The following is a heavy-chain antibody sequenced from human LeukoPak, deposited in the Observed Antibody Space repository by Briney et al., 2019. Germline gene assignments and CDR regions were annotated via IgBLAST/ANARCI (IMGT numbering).Heavy chain of an antibody. CDR2: INPNSGGT. J-gene: IGHJ6*02. CDR3: ARPLSPVAGYYYYYGMDV. Sequence: ASVKVSCKASGYTFTAYYIHWVRQAPGQGLEWMGWINPNSGGTNYAQKFQGRVTMTRDTSISTAYMELSRLRSDDTAVYYCARPLSPVAGYYYYYGMDVWGQGTTVTVSS. V-gene: IGHV1-2*02. D-gene: IGHD6-19*01. CDR1: GYTFTAYY.